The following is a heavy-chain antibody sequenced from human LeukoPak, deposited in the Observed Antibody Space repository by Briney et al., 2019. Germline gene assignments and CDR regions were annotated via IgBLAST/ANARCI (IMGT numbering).Heavy chain of an antibody. D-gene: IGHD6-6*01. J-gene: IGHJ4*02. CDR3: ARGVIAATKYYFDY. CDR1: GFTLGSYW. V-gene: IGHV3-7*04. Sequence: GGSLRLSCAASGFTLGSYWMSWVRQAPGKGLEWVANIKQDGSEKYYVDSVKGRFTISRDNAKNSLYLQMNSLRAEDTAVYYCARGVIAATKYYFDYWGQGTLVTVSS. CDR2: IKQDGSEK.